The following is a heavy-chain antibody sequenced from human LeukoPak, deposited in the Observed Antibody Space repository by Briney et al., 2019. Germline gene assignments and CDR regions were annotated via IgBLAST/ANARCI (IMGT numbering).Heavy chain of an antibody. CDR2: IFGSGGSA. CDR1: GFSFNNFA. D-gene: IGHD6-19*01. V-gene: IGHV3-23*01. Sequence: GGSLRLSCAASGFSFNNFAVYWVRQAPGKGLEWVSGIFGSGGSAHYTDSVKGRFTISRDNSKSTVYLQMTSLRPEDTAVYYCGKTTTGYSSGRYPGWPIDYWGQGTLVTVSS. J-gene: IGHJ4*02. CDR3: GKTTTGYSSGRYPGWPIDY.